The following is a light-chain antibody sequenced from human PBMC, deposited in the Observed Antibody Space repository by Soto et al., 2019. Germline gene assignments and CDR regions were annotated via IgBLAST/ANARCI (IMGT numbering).Light chain of an antibody. CDR2: GAS. Sequence: VLTQSPGTLSLSKGERATLHCRASQIVTSNYLAWYPQEPGQAPSLLFFGASIRATGIPDRFSGSGSGTDFTLTISSLQPDDFATYHCQQYTSHPRTFGQGTNVDI. CDR1: QIVTSNY. V-gene: IGKV3-20*01. J-gene: IGKJ1*01. CDR3: QQYTSHPRT.